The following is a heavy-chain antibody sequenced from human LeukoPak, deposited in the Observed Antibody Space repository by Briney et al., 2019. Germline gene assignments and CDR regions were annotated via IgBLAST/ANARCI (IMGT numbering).Heavy chain of an antibody. D-gene: IGHD3-3*01. CDR2: IYYSGST. J-gene: IGHJ5*02. Sequence: PSQTLSLTCTVSGGSISSGDYYWSWIRQPPGKGLEWIGYIYYSGSTYYNPSLRSRVTISVDTSKNQFSLKLSSVTAADTAVYYCARGWVLRFLEWLPYNWFDPWGQGTLVTVSS. V-gene: IGHV4-30-4*08. CDR3: ARGWVLRFLEWLPYNWFDP. CDR1: GGSISSGDYY.